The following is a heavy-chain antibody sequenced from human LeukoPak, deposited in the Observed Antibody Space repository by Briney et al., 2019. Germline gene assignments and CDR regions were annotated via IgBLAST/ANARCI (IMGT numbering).Heavy chain of an antibody. V-gene: IGHV4-59*01. Sequence: SETLSLTCTVSGGSISSYYWSWIRQPPGKGLEWIGYIYYSGTTNYNPSLKSRVTISVDTSKNQFSLKLSSVTAADTAVYYCARGVYIAAAQYGYWGQGTLSPSPQ. CDR2: IYYSGTT. CDR1: GGSISSYY. J-gene: IGHJ4*02. D-gene: IGHD6-13*01. CDR3: ARGVYIAAAQYGY.